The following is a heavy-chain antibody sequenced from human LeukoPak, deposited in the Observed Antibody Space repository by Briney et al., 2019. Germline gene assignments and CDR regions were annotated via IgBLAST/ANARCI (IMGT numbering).Heavy chain of an antibody. V-gene: IGHV4-59*08. CDR2: IYYSGST. Sequence: KTSETLSLTCAVSGGSISSYYWSWIRQPPGKGLEWIGYIYYSGSTNYNPSPKSRVTISVDTSKNQFSLKLISVTAADTAVYHCAAYSSSGDAFDIWGQGTMVTVSS. J-gene: IGHJ3*02. D-gene: IGHD6-13*01. CDR3: AAYSSSGDAFDI. CDR1: GGSISSYY.